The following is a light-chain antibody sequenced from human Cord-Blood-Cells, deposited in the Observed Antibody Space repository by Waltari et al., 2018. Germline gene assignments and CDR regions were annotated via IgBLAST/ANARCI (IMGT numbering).Light chain of an antibody. CDR3: CSYAGSSTWV. V-gene: IGLV2-23*01. Sequence: QSALTPPASVSGSPGQSTTISCTGTSSDVGSSNLVSWYQQHPGKAPKLMLYEGSKRPSGVSNRFSGSKSGNTASLTISGLQAEDEADYYCCSYAGSSTWVFGGGTKLTVL. J-gene: IGLJ3*02. CDR1: SSDVGSSNL. CDR2: EGS.